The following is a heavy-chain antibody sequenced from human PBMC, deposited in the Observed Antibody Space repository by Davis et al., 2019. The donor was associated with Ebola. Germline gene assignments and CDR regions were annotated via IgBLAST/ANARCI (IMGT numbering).Heavy chain of an antibody. CDR1: GFTFDDYA. Sequence: SLKISCSASGFTFDDYAVHWVRQGPGKGLEWVSGISWNSGSIGYADSVKGRFTISRDNSKNTLFLQMNSLRAEDTAVYYCATGDYPGYFDYWGQGTLVTVSS. CDR3: ATGDYPGYFDY. J-gene: IGHJ4*02. V-gene: IGHV3-9*01. CDR2: ISWNSGSI. D-gene: IGHD3-16*01.